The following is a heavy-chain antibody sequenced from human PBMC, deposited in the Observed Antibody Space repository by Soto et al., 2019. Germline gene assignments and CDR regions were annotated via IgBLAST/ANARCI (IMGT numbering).Heavy chain of an antibody. Sequence: GGSLRLSCAASGFTFSSYGMHWVRQAPGKGLEWVAVISYDGSNKYYADSVKGRFTISRDNSKNTLYLQMNSLRAEDTAVYYCAKDHGLTMVRGAIVFEYYFDYWGQGTLVTVSS. CDR3: AKDHGLTMVRGAIVFEYYFDY. CDR2: ISYDGSNK. V-gene: IGHV3-30*18. D-gene: IGHD3-10*01. CDR1: GFTFSSYG. J-gene: IGHJ4*02.